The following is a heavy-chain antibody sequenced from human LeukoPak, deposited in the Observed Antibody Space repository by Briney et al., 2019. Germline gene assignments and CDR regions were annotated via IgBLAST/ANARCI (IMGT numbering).Heavy chain of an antibody. Sequence: GGSLRLSCAASGFTFSSYAMSWVRQAPGKGLEWVSAISGSGGSTYYADSVKGWFTISRDNSKNTLYLQMNSLRAEDTAVYYCAKADYDFWSGYYPAWYYYGMDVWGQGTTVTVSS. V-gene: IGHV3-23*01. J-gene: IGHJ6*02. CDR3: AKADYDFWSGYYPAWYYYGMDV. D-gene: IGHD3-3*01. CDR2: ISGSGGST. CDR1: GFTFSSYA.